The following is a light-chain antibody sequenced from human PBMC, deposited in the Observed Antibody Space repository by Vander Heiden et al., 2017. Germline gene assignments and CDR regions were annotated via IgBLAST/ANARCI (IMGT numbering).Light chain of an antibody. CDR1: QSISSY. Sequence: DIHMTQSPSFLSASVGDRVTITCRASQSISSYLNWYQQKPGKAPKLLCYAASSLQSGVPSRFSGSGSGTDFTLTISSLRPEDFATYYCQQSDSTPLTFGGGTKVEIK. J-gene: IGKJ4*01. CDR2: AAS. V-gene: IGKV1-39*01. CDR3: QQSDSTPLT.